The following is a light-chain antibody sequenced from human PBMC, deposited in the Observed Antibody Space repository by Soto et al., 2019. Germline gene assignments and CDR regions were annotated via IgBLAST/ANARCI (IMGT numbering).Light chain of an antibody. CDR1: QTISSW. Sequence: DIQMTQSPSTLFGSVGDRVTITCRASQTISSWLAWYQQKPGKAPKLLIYKAYTLKSGVTSRFSGSGSGTEFTLTISSLQPDDFATYYCQHYNSYSEAFGQVTQVEIK. CDR3: QHYNSYSEA. V-gene: IGKV1-5*03. CDR2: KAY. J-gene: IGKJ1*01.